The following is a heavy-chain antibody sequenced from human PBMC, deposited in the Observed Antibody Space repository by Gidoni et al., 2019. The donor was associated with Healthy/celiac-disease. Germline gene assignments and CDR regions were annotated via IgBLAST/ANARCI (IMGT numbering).Heavy chain of an antibody. CDR2: IYYSGST. Sequence: QVQLQESGPGLVQPSETLSLTCSVSAASISSYYWSWLRQPPGKGLEWSGYIYYSGSTNYNPSLKSRGTISVDTSKNQFSLKLSAVTAADTAVYYCARLIAVAATPYDAFDIWGQGTMVTVSS. V-gene: IGHV4-59*08. D-gene: IGHD6-19*01. CDR1: AASISSYY. CDR3: ARLIAVAATPYDAFDI. J-gene: IGHJ3*02.